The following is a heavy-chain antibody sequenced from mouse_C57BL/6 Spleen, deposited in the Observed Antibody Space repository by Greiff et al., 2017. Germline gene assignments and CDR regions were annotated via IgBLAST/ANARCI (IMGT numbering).Heavy chain of an antibody. Sequence: VQLQQSGAELVKPGASVKISCKASGYTFTDYYINWVKQRPGQGLEWIGKIGPGSGSTYYNEKFKGKATLTADKSSSTAYMQLSSLTSEDSSVYFCARIGLYSNYEGLYFEVWGTGTTVTVSS. CDR3: ARIGLYSNYEGLYFEV. V-gene: IGHV1-77*01. CDR1: GYTFTDYY. J-gene: IGHJ1*03. CDR2: IGPGSGST. D-gene: IGHD2-5*01.